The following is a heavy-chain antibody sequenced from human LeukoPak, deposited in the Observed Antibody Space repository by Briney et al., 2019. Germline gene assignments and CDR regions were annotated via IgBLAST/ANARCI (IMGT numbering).Heavy chain of an antibody. CDR1: GGSISSYY. D-gene: IGHD2-2*01. Sequence: TSETLSLTCTVSGGSISSYYWSWIRQPPGKGLEWIGDIYYSGSTNYNPSLKSRVTISVDTSKNQFSLKLSSVTAADTAVYYCARGLGYCSSTSCLYYYMDVWGKGTTVTVSS. J-gene: IGHJ6*03. CDR2: IYYSGST. V-gene: IGHV4-59*01. CDR3: ARGLGYCSSTSCLYYYMDV.